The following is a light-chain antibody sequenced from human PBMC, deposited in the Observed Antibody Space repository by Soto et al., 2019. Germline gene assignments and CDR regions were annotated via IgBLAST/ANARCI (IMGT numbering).Light chain of an antibody. J-gene: IGKJ5*01. CDR2: GAS. V-gene: IGKV3-15*01. Sequence: PGERATLSCRASHSVNSNYLAWYQHRPGQAPRLLIYGASKRATGIPDRFSGSGSGTEFTLTISSLQSEDFAVYYCQQYNSWPPITFGQGTRLEIK. CDR3: QQYNSWPPIT. CDR1: HSVNSN.